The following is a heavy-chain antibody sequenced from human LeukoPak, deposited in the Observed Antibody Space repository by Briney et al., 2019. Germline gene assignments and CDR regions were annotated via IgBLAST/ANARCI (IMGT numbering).Heavy chain of an antibody. CDR2: ISSSSSYI. CDR3: ARDSVLLWFGELLYQGGFDP. V-gene: IGHV3-21*01. CDR1: GFTFSSYS. D-gene: IGHD3-10*01. Sequence: GGSLRLSCAASGFTFSSYSMNWVRQAPGKGLEWVSSISSSSSYIYYADSVKGRFTISRDNAKNSLYLQMNSLRAEDTAVYYCARDSVLLWFGELLYQGGFDPWGQGALVTVSS. J-gene: IGHJ5*02.